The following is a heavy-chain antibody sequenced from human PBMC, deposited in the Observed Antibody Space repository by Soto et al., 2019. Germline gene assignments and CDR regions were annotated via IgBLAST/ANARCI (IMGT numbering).Heavy chain of an antibody. CDR3: ARDGLVVATSGYYYGMDV. CDR1: GFTFSSYW. J-gene: IGHJ6*02. CDR2: INSDGSST. V-gene: IGHV3-74*01. Sequence: GGSLRLSCGASGFTFSSYWMHWVRQAPGQGLVWVSRINSDGSSTSYADSVKGRFTISRDNAKNTLYLQMNSLRAEDTAVYYCARDGLVVATSGYYYGMDVWGQGTTVTVAS. D-gene: IGHD5-12*01.